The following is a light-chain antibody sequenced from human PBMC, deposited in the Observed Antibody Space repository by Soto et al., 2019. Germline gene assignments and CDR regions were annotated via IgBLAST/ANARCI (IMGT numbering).Light chain of an antibody. V-gene: IGKV1-27*01. CDR1: QGISNY. CDR2: AAS. J-gene: IGKJ3*01. CDR3: QEYKTAPFI. Sequence: DIEMTQSPAFLSTFVGDRVTITCRASQGISNYLAWYQQKPGRVPTLLIYAASTLRSGVPSRFSGSGSGTDFTLTISSLQPEDVASYYCQEYKTAPFIFGPGTKVD.